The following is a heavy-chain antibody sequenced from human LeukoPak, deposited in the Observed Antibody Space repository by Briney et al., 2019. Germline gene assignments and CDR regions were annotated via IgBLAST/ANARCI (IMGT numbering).Heavy chain of an antibody. V-gene: IGHV3-48*03. D-gene: IGHD5-12*01. CDR2: ISSIGSAI. J-gene: IGHJ6*03. CDR1: GFTFSSYE. Sequence: QPGGSLRLSCAASGFTFSSYEMNWVRQAPGKGLEWVSYISSIGSAIYYADSVKGRFTISRGDAKNSLYLQMNSLRAEDTAVYYCARGISGYDFYYFYYMDVWGKGTTVTVSS. CDR3: ARGISGYDFYYFYYMDV.